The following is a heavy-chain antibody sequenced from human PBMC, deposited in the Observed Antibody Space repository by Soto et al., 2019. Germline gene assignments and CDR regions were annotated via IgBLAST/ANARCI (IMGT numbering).Heavy chain of an antibody. V-gene: IGHV1-69*13. CDR3: ARGRGIRFLEWSAEPNYYSYGMDV. J-gene: IGHJ6*02. CDR1: GGTFSSYA. CDR2: IIPIFGTA. D-gene: IGHD3-3*01. Sequence: SVKVSCKASGGTFSSYAISWVRQAPGQGLEWMGGIIPIFGTANYAQKFQGRVTITADESTSTAYMELSSLRSEDTAVYYCARGRGIRFLEWSAEPNYYSYGMDVWGQGTTVTVSS.